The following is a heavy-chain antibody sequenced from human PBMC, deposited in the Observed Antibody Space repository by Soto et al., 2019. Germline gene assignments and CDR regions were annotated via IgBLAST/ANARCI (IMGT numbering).Heavy chain of an antibody. CDR1: GGTFSSYA. J-gene: IGHJ6*02. CDR3: ARGPTYYYYGLDV. CDR2: IIPIFGT. Sequence: QVLLEQSGAEVKKPGSSVKVSCKAPGGTFSSYALTWVRQAPGQGLEWMGGIIPIFGTKYAERYQGRLTIIADETTSTAYMELRSLRTEDKAVYYCARGPTYYYYGLDVWGQGTTVTVSS. V-gene: IGHV1-69*01.